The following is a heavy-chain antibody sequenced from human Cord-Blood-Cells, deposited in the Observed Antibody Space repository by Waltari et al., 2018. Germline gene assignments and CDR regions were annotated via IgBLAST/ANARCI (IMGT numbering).Heavy chain of an antibody. D-gene: IGHD4-4*01. Sequence: QLQLQESGPGLVKPSETLSLTCTVSGGSISSSSYYWGWIRQPPGKGLEWIGSIYYSGSTYYNPSLKSRVTLSVDTSKNQFSLKLSAVTAADTAVYYCASSVVTQLGLAFDIWGQGTMVTVSS. CDR2: IYYSGST. J-gene: IGHJ3*02. CDR3: ASSVVTQLGLAFDI. V-gene: IGHV4-39*01. CDR1: GGSISSSSYY.